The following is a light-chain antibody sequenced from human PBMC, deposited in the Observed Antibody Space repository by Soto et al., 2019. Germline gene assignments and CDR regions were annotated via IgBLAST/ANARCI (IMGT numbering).Light chain of an antibody. V-gene: IGLV2-23*01. J-gene: IGLJ1*01. CDR3: CSYAGSSTYV. CDR2: EGS. Sequence: LAQPASVSGSPGQSITISCTGTSSDVGSYNLVSWYQQHPGKAPKLMIYEGSKRPSGVSNRFSGSKSGNTASLTISGLQAEDEADYYCCSYAGSSTYVFGTGTKVTVL. CDR1: SSDVGSYNL.